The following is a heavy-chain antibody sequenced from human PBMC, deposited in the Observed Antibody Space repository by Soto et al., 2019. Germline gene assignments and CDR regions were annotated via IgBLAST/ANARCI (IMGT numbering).Heavy chain of an antibody. D-gene: IGHD3-3*01. J-gene: IGHJ6*02. CDR2: IWYDGSNK. Sequence: QVQLVESGGGVVQPGRSLRLSCAASGFTFSSYGMHWVRQAPGKGLEWVAVIWYDGSNKYYADSVKGRFTISRDNSKNTLYLQMNSLRAEDTAVYYCARDPITGGMDVWGQGTTVTVSS. V-gene: IGHV3-33*01. CDR3: ARDPITGGMDV. CDR1: GFTFSSYG.